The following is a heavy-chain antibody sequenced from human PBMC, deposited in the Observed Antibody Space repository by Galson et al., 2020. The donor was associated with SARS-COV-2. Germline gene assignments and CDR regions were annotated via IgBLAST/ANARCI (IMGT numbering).Heavy chain of an antibody. J-gene: IGHJ6*02. Sequence: GGSLRLSCTASGFTFGDYAMSWFRQAPGKGLEWVGFIRSKAYGGTTEYAASVKGRFTISRDDSKSIAYLQMNSLKTEDTAVYYCTRYRSSRVYYYYGIDVWGQVTTVTVSS. D-gene: IGHD6-6*01. CDR2: IRSKAYGGTT. CDR3: TRYRSSRVYYYYGIDV. V-gene: IGHV3-49*03. CDR1: GFTFGDYA.